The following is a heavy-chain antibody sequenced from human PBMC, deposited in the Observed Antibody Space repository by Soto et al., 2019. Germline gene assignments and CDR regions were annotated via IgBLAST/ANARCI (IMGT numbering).Heavy chain of an antibody. CDR1: GFTFSSYA. D-gene: IGHD3-10*01. V-gene: IGHV3-30-3*01. J-gene: IGHJ3*02. CDR3: ARSGPNDAFDI. CDR2: ISYDGSNK. Sequence: PGGSLRLSCAASGFTFSSYAMHWVGQAPGKGLEWVAVISYDGSNKYYADSVKGRFTISRDNSKNTLYRQMNSLRAEDTAVYYCARSGPNDAFDIWGQGTMVTVSS.